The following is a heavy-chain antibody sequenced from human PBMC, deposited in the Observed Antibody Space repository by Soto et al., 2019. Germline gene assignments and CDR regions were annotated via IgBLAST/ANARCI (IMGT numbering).Heavy chain of an antibody. D-gene: IGHD3-3*01. CDR1: GYTFTSYG. V-gene: IGHV1-18*01. Sequence: GASVKVSCKASGYTFTSYGISWVRQAPGQGLEWMGWISAYNGNTNYAQKLQGRVTMTTDTSTSTAYMELRSLRSDDTAVYYCARALTIFGVVIFGYRGQGTLVTVSS. J-gene: IGHJ4*02. CDR2: ISAYNGNT. CDR3: ARALTIFGVVIFGY.